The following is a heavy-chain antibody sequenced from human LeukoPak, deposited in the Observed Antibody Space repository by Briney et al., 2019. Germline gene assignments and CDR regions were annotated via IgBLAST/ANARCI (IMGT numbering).Heavy chain of an antibody. J-gene: IGHJ4*02. V-gene: IGHV3-15*01. Sequence: GRSLRLSCAASGFTLSNAWMSWVRQAPRNGLEWVGRIKSKIDGGTTDYAAPVKGRLTISRDDSKNTLYLQMNSLKTEDTAVYYCTTEIVPAAIFSGGSFDYWGQGTLVTVSS. CDR1: GFTLSNAW. CDR2: IKSKIDGGTT. D-gene: IGHD2-2*01. CDR3: TTEIVPAAIFSGGSFDY.